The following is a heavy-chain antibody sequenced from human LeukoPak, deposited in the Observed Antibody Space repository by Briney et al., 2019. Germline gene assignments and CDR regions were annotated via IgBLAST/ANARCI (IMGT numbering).Heavy chain of an antibody. CDR1: GGTFSNSA. CDR3: ARDLLSGSHHFDS. D-gene: IGHD1-26*01. CDR2: VVPFVGMT. Sequence: SVKVSCKASGGTFSNSAISWVRQAPGQGLEWMGRVVPFVGMTNYAQKFQGRVTITADTSTSTAYMDLSSLTSEDTAVFYCARDLLSGSHHFDSWGQGTLVTVST. V-gene: IGHV1-69*04. J-gene: IGHJ4*02.